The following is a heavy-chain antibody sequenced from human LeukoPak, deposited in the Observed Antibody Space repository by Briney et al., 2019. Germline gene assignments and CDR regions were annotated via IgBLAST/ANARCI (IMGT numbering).Heavy chain of an antibody. CDR1: GGSISSGGYY. J-gene: IGHJ4*02. Sequence: SQTLSLTCTVSGGSISSGGYYWSWIRQPPGKGLEWIGYIYHSGSTYYNPSLKSRVTISVDRSKNQLSLKLSSVTAADTAVYYCARDRAARPFDYWGQGTLVTVSS. CDR2: IYHSGST. V-gene: IGHV4-30-2*01. CDR3: ARDRAARPFDY. D-gene: IGHD6-6*01.